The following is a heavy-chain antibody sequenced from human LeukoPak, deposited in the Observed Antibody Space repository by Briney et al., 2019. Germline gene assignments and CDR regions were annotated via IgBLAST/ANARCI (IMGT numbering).Heavy chain of an antibody. V-gene: IGHV1-46*01. CDR3: ARDGSSSLD. J-gene: IGHJ4*02. CDR1: GYTFSSYY. D-gene: IGHD6-6*01. CDR2: IIPSDGFT. Sequence: ASVKVSCKASGYTFSSYYVHWVRQAPGQGLEWMGMIIPSDGFTSYAQKFQGRVTMTRDMSTSTVYMELSSLRSDDTAVYYCARDGSSSLDWGQGTLVTVSS.